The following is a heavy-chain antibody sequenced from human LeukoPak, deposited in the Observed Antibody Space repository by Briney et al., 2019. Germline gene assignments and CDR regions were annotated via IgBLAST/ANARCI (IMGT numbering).Heavy chain of an antibody. D-gene: IGHD6-19*01. V-gene: IGHV3-23*01. CDR1: GCTISNYA. J-gene: IGHJ4*02. CDR3: ASDQRSGWYDY. CDR2: VSGSGGST. Sequence: GGSLRLSCASSGCTISNYAMPWVGQAPGKGLEWVSAVSGSGGSTYYADSVKGRFTISRDNSKNTLYLQMNSLTAADTAAYDCASDQRSGWYDYWGQGTLVAVSS.